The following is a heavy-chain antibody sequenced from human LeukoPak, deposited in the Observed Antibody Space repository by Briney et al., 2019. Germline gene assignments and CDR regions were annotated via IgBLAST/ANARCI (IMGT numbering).Heavy chain of an antibody. D-gene: IGHD3-10*01. Sequence: GASVKVSCKASGYTFTGYYMHWVRQAPGQGLEWMGWINPNSGGTNYAQKFQGRVTMTRDTSISTAYMELSRLRSDDTAVYCCARELGSGSYPYGYWGQGTLVTVSS. CDR2: INPNSGGT. J-gene: IGHJ4*02. CDR3: ARELGSGSYPYGY. V-gene: IGHV1-2*02. CDR1: GYTFTGYY.